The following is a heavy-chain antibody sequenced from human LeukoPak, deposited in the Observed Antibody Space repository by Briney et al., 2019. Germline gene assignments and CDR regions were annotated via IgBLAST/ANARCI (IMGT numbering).Heavy chain of an antibody. CDR1: RFTFSDYW. CDR2: IKYDGREK. CDR3: AKEMATIKGFDY. V-gene: IGHV3-7*01. Sequence: GGSLRLSCAASRFTFSDYWMSWVRQAPGKGPEWVANIKYDGREKWYVDSVKGRFTISRDNAKNSLYLQMNSLRAEDTAVYYCAKEMATIKGFDYWGQGTLVTVSS. D-gene: IGHD5-24*01. J-gene: IGHJ4*02.